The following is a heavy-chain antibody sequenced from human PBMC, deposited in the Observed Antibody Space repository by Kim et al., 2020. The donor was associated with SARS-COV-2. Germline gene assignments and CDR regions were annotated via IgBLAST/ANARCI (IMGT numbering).Heavy chain of an antibody. Sequence: QKLQGRVTMTTDTSTSTAYMELRSLRSDDTAVYYCARLDYGDYLYYFDYWGQGTLVTVSS. V-gene: IGHV1-18*01. J-gene: IGHJ4*02. CDR3: ARLDYGDYLYYFDY. D-gene: IGHD4-17*01.